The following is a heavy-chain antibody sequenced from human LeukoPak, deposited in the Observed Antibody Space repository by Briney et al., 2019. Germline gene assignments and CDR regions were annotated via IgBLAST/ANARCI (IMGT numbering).Heavy chain of an antibody. Sequence: SETLSLTCTVSGGSISSYYWSWIRQPPGKGLEWIGYIYYSGSTNYNPSLKSRVTISVDTSKNQFSLKLSSVTAADTAVYYCARVPIAAAHPDYWGQGTLVTVSS. V-gene: IGHV4-59*01. CDR3: ARVPIAAAHPDY. D-gene: IGHD6-13*01. CDR2: IYYSGST. J-gene: IGHJ4*02. CDR1: GGSISSYY.